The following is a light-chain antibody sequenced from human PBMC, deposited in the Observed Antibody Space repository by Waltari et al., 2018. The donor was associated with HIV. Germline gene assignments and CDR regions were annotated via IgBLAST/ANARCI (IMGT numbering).Light chain of an antibody. CDR1: SSNIGAGYD. Sequence: QSVLTHPPSVSGAPGQRVTISCTGSSSNIGAGYDVHWYQQLPGTAPKLLIYGNSNRPSGVPDRFSGSKSGTSASLAITGLQAEDEADYYCQSYDSSLSGRGVFGGGTKLTVL. J-gene: IGLJ3*02. CDR2: GNS. CDR3: QSYDSSLSGRGV. V-gene: IGLV1-40*01.